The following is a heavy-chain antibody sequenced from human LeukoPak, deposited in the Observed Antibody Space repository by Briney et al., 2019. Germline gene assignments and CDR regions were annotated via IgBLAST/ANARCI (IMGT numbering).Heavy chain of an antibody. D-gene: IGHD6-13*01. Sequence: SETLSLTCTVSGGSISSYYWSWIRQPPGKGLEWIGYIYYSGSTNYNPSLKSRATISVDTSKNQFSLKLSSVTAADTAVYYCARKDSSSHFDYWGQGTLVTVSS. CDR2: IYYSGST. J-gene: IGHJ4*02. V-gene: IGHV4-59*01. CDR3: ARKDSSSHFDY. CDR1: GGSISSYY.